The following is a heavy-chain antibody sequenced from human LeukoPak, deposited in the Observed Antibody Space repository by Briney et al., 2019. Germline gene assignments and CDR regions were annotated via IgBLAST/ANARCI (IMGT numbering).Heavy chain of an antibody. D-gene: IGHD3-10*01. CDR1: GGTFSSYA. CDR3: ARDVIGSGRAELDY. V-gene: IGHV1-69*04. J-gene: IGHJ4*02. CDR2: IIPILGIA. Sequence: SVKVSCRASGGTFSSYAISWVRQAPGQGLEWMGRIIPILGIANYAQKFQGRVTITADKSTSTAYMELSGLRSEDTAVYYCARDVIGSGRAELDYWGQGTLVTVSS.